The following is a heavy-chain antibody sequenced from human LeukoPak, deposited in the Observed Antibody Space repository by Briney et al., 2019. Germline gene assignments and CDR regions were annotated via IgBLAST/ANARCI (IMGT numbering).Heavy chain of an antibody. D-gene: IGHD3-16*02. CDR2: IYTSGST. V-gene: IGHV4-4*07. J-gene: IGHJ4*02. CDR3: ARMGLNPLGYPTYFDY. Sequence: SETLSLTCTVSGGSISSYYWSWIRQPAGKGLEWIGRIYTSGSTNYNPSLKSRVTMSVDTSKNQFSLRLSSVTAADTAVYYCARMGLNPLGYPTYFDYWGQGTLVTVSS. CDR1: GGSISSYY.